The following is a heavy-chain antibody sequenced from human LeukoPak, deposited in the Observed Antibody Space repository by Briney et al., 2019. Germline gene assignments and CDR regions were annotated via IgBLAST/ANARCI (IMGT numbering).Heavy chain of an antibody. CDR3: ARVPRYYYDSSGYSNWYFDL. CDR1: GGTFSSYA. J-gene: IGHJ2*01. V-gene: IGHV1-69*13. Sequence: GASVKVSCKASGGTFSSYAISWVRQAPGQGLEWMGGIIPIFGTANYAQKFQGRVTITADESTSTAYMELSSLRSEDTAVYYCARVPRYYYDSSGYSNWYFDLWGRGTLVTVSS. D-gene: IGHD3-22*01. CDR2: IIPIFGTA.